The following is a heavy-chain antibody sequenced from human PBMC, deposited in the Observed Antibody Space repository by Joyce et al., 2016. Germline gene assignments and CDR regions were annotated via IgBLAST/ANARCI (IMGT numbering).Heavy chain of an antibody. CDR2: IKGDGTEK. Sequence: EVQPVESGGGLVQPGGSLRLSCEVSEFTFSNYWMNWVRKSPVKGLEWVASIKGDGTEKYYLESVRGRFTISRDNAENSLFLQMNSLRADDTAVYYCARGWGYGFDYWGQGNLVTVSS. CDR1: EFTFSNYW. CDR3: ARGWGYGFDY. D-gene: IGHD5-12*01. V-gene: IGHV3-7*05. J-gene: IGHJ4*02.